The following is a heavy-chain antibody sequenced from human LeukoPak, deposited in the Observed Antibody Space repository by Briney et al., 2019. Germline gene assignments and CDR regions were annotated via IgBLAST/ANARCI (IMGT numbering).Heavy chain of an antibody. D-gene: IGHD3-3*01. V-gene: IGHV4-61*02. Sequence: SETLSLTCTVSGGSISSGSYYWSWIRQPAGKGLEWIGRIYTSGSTNYNPSLKSRVTISVDTSKNQFSLQLSSVTAADTAVYYCARDRGPYDFWSGYSPWFDPWGQGTLVTVSS. CDR1: GGSISSGSYY. CDR2: IYTSGST. CDR3: ARDRGPYDFWSGYSPWFDP. J-gene: IGHJ5*02.